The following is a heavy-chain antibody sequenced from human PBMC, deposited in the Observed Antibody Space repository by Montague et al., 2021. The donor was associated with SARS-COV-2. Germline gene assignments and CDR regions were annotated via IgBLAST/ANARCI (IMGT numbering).Heavy chain of an antibody. Sequence: SETLSLTCAVYGGSFSGYYWNWIRQPPGKGLEWIGEINHSGSANYNPSLKRRVTISVGTSKNQFSLKLNSVTAADTAVYYCARLGEGVVPAPILGIGPFYTYFDMDAGGKGATVTAPS. CDR2: INHSGSA. D-gene: IGHD2-2*02. CDR3: ARLGEGVVPAPILGIGPFYTYFDMDA. CDR1: GGSFSGYY. J-gene: IGHJ6*03. V-gene: IGHV4-34*01.